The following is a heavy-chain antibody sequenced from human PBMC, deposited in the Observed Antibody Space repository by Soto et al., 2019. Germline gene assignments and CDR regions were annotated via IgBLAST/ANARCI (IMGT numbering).Heavy chain of an antibody. V-gene: IGHV4-59*08. J-gene: IGHJ6*02. Sequence: QVQLQESGPGLVKPSETLSLTCTVSGGSISSYYWSWIRQPPGKGLEWIGYIYYSGSTNYNPSLMSRVAISVDTSKNQFSLELSSVTAADTAVYYCACGSGSYYNVWAYYYGMDVWGQGTTVTVSS. CDR2: IYYSGST. CDR3: ACGSGSYYNVWAYYYGMDV. D-gene: IGHD3-10*01. CDR1: GGSISSYY.